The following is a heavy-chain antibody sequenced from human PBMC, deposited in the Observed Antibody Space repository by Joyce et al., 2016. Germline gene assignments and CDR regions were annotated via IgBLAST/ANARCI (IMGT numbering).Heavy chain of an antibody. CDR2: LSYDGSKK. Sequence: QVKLVESGGGVVQPGRSLRLSCTGSGYTFGNYGMHWVRQAPGEGLEWVAGLSYDGSKKYYGDSVKGRFAISRDKSKHTLYLEMNSLRVEDTAVYYCAKEGARRDFDYWGQGTLVTVSS. CDR3: AKEGARRDFDY. CDR1: GYTFGNYG. V-gene: IGHV3-30*18. D-gene: IGHD1-26*01. J-gene: IGHJ4*02.